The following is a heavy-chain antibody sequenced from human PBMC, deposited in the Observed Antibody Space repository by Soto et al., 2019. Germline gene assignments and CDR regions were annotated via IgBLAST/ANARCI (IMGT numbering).Heavy chain of an antibody. CDR2: IYYSGST. V-gene: IGHV4-39*01. CDR3: ARHALGYCSSTSCSPYYFDY. J-gene: IGHJ4*02. D-gene: IGHD2-2*01. CDR1: GGSISSSSYY. Sequence: QLQLQESGPGLGKPSETLSLTCTVSGGSISSSSYYWGWIRQPPGKGLEWIGSIYYSGSTYYNPSLKSRVNISVDTSKNQFSLKLSSVTAADTAVYYCARHALGYCSSTSCSPYYFDYWGQGTLVTVSS.